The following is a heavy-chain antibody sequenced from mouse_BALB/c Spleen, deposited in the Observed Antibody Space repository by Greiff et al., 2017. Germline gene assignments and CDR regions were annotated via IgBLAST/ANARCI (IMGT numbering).Heavy chain of an antibody. V-gene: IGHV1S137*01. CDR3: ARSLYRYYFDY. J-gene: IGHJ2*01. D-gene: IGHD2-14*01. CDR2: ISTYYGDA. Sequence: VKLMESGAELVRPGVSVKISCKGSGYTFTDYAMHWVKQSHAKSLEWIGVISTYYGDASYNQKFKGKATMTVDKSSSTAYMELARLTSEDSAIYYCARSLYRYYFDYWGQGTTLTVSS. CDR1: GYTFTDYA.